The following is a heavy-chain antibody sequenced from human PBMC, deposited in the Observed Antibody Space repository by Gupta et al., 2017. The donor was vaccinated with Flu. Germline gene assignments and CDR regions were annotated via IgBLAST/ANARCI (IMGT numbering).Heavy chain of an antibody. CDR1: GFTFSDHY. Sequence: EVQLVESGGGLVQPGGSLRLSCAASGFTFSDHYMDWVRQAPGKGLEWVGRTRNKANSYTTEYAASVKGRFTISRDDSKNSLYLQMNSLKTEDTAVYYCARVVGTYSSDAFDIWGQGTMVTVSS. D-gene: IGHD1-7*01. CDR2: TRNKANSYTT. V-gene: IGHV3-72*01. CDR3: ARVVGTYSSDAFDI. J-gene: IGHJ3*02.